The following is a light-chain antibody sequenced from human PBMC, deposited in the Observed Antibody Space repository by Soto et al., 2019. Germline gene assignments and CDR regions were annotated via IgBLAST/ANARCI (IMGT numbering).Light chain of an antibody. V-gene: IGKV3-15*01. CDR3: QQYNNWPPIT. CDR1: QSISDT. J-gene: IGKJ5*01. Sequence: GVSQSPSTLSVSTGGRATLSCRASQSISDTLAWYQQKPGQAPRLLIYGASTRAPGFPARFSGSGSGTEFTLTISSLQSEDFAVYYCQQYNNWPPITFGQGTRLAIK. CDR2: GAS.